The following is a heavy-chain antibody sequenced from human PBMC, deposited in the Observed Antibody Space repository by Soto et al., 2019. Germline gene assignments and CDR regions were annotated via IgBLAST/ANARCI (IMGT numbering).Heavy chain of an antibody. CDR1: GGSISNYY. J-gene: IGHJ4*02. CDR3: ARARLGGLTTWEHFDY. D-gene: IGHD3-16*01. Sequence: SETLSLTCNVSGGSISNYYWNWIRQPPGKRLEWIGYISDSGSTKYNPSLMSRVTISADMSKNQVSLTVKCVAGADKAIYCCARARLGGLTTWEHFDYRGQGTLVTV. V-gene: IGHV4-59*12. CDR2: ISDSGST.